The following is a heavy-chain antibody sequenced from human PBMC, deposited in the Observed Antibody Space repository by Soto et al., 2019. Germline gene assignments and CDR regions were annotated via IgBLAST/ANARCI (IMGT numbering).Heavy chain of an antibody. D-gene: IGHD6-13*01. CDR1: GGTFSSYA. V-gene: IGHV1-69*06. Sequence: GASVKVSCKASGGTFSSYAISWVRQAPGQGLEWMGGIIPIFGTANYAQKFQGRVTMTEDTSTDTAYMELSSLRSEDTAVYYCATLGRQLVVPNFDYWGQGTLVTVSS. CDR3: ATLGRQLVVPNFDY. CDR2: IIPIFGTA. J-gene: IGHJ4*02.